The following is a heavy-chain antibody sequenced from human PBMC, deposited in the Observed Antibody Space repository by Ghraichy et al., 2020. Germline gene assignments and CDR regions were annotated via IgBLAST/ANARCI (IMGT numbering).Heavy chain of an antibody. D-gene: IGHD6-19*01. Sequence: SVKVSCKASGGTFSSYAISWVRQAPGQGLEWMGGIIPIFGTANYAQKFQGRVTITADESTSTAYMELDSLRSEDTAVYYWARDEYSSGWYPYYYYMDVWGKGTTVTVSS. CDR2: IIPIFGTA. CDR1: GGTFSSYA. CDR3: ARDEYSSGWYPYYYYMDV. V-gene: IGHV1-69*13. J-gene: IGHJ6*03.